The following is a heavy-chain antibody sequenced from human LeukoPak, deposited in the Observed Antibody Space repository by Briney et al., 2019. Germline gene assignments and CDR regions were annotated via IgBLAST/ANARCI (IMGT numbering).Heavy chain of an antibody. CDR3: AARYYDSSGLDY. V-gene: IGHV1-2*02. D-gene: IGHD3-22*01. Sequence: SVKVSCKASGYTFTGYYMHWVRQAPGQGLEWMGWINPNSGGTNYAQKFQGRVTMTRDTSISTAYMKLSRLRSDDTAVYYCAARYYDSSGLDYWGQGTLVTVSS. CDR1: GYTFTGYY. CDR2: INPNSGGT. J-gene: IGHJ4*02.